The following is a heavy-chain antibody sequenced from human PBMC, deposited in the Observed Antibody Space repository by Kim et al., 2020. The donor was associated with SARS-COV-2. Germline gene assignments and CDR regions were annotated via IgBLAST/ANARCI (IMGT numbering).Heavy chain of an antibody. CDR3: ARVTYSSGWYGILGY. V-gene: IGHV3-53*01. D-gene: IGHD6-19*01. CDR2: IYSGGST. Sequence: GGSLRLSCAASGFTVSSNYMSWVRQAPGKGLEWVSVIYSGGSTYYADSVKGRFTISRDNSKNTLYLQMNSLRAEDTAVYYCARVTYSSGWYGILGYWGQGTLVTVSS. CDR1: GFTVSSNY. J-gene: IGHJ4*02.